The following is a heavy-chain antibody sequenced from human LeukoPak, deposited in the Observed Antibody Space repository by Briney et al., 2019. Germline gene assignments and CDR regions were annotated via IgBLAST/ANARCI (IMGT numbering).Heavy chain of an antibody. CDR2: IYSSGST. CDR1: GGSISSGGCY. Sequence: SQTLSLTCTVSGGSISSGGCYWTWIRQPAGKGLEWIGRIYSSGSTNYNPSLKSRVTISVDTSKNHFSLNLSSVTAADTAVYYCARETYYYDSSGYFPYYYYYYMDVWGKGTTVTVSS. D-gene: IGHD3-22*01. V-gene: IGHV4-61*02. CDR3: ARETYYYDSSGYFPYYYYYYMDV. J-gene: IGHJ6*03.